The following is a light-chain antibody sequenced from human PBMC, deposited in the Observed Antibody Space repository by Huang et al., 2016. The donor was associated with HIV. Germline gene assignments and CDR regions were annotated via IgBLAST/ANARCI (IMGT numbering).Light chain of an antibody. J-gene: IGKJ1*01. Sequence: IQLTQSPSSLSASIGDRVTITCRASQGISSYLAWYQQKPVKAPKLLIYAASTLQSGVPSRFSGSGSGTDFTLTISSLQPEDFATYYCQQLNSYPPTFGQGTKVEIK. CDR2: AAS. V-gene: IGKV1-9*01. CDR3: QQLNSYPPT. CDR1: QGISSY.